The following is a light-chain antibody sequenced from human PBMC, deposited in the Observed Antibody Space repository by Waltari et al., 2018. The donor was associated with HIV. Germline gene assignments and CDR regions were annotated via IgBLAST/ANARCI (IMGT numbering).Light chain of an antibody. CDR1: ALAKQY. V-gene: IGLV3-25*03. J-gene: IGLJ2*01. CDR2: KDN. CDR3: QSADSGGTWDVV. Sequence: SYELTQLPSVSVSPGQTARITCSGDALAKQYAYWYQQKPGQAPVLMISKDNERPSGTPERFSGSSSGTTVTLTISGVQAEDEADYYCQSADSGGTWDVVFGGGTTLTVL.